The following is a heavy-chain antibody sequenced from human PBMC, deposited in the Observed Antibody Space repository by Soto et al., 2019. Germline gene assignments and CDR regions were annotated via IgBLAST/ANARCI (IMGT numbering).Heavy chain of an antibody. CDR2: ISSSRSTI. CDR3: GRLHGRTGDFDY. J-gene: IGHJ4*02. Sequence: EVQLVESGGGLVQPGGSLRLSCAASGFTFSSYTMNWVRQAPGKGLEWVSYISSSRSTIYYADYVKGRFTISRDNAKNTLYLQMNSLRDEDTAVYYCGRLHGRTGDFDYWGQGTLVTVSS. D-gene: IGHD7-27*01. CDR1: GFTFSSYT. V-gene: IGHV3-48*02.